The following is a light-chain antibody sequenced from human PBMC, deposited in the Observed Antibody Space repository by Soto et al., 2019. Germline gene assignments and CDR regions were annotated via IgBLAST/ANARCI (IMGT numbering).Light chain of an antibody. CDR3: QQYGSSPKT. V-gene: IGKV3-20*01. CDR1: QSVSSY. J-gene: IGKJ1*01. Sequence: EIGLTQSPGTLSLSPGERATLSCRASQSVSSYLAWYQQKPGQAPRLLIYGASTRAAGIPARISGSGSGTEFTLTISSLQSEDFAVYYCQQYGSSPKTFGQGTKVDIK. CDR2: GAS.